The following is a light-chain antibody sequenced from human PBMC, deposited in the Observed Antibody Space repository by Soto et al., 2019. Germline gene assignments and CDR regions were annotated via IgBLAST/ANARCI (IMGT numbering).Light chain of an antibody. CDR2: DAS. Sequence: DIQMTQSPSTLSASVGDRVTIACRASQSVNTWLAWYQKKPGKPPKLLIYDASSLQSGVPSRFSGSGSGADFTLTISSLEPEDFALYYCQQHINWPLTFGGGTKVDIK. CDR3: QQHINWPLT. V-gene: IGKV1-5*01. J-gene: IGKJ4*01. CDR1: QSVNTW.